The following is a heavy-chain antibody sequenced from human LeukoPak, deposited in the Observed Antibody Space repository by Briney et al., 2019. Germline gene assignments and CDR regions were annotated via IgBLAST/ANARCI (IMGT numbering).Heavy chain of an antibody. Sequence: SETLSLTCTVSGGSVSSSYWSWIRQPPGKGLEWIGYIYPSGTNYNPSFKSRVTISVDKSKNQFSLKLSSVTAADTAVYYCARVESYYFYMDVWGKGTTVTVSS. J-gene: IGHJ6*03. CDR2: IYPSGT. CDR1: GGSVSSSY. D-gene: IGHD3-3*01. V-gene: IGHV4-4*09. CDR3: ARVESYYFYMDV.